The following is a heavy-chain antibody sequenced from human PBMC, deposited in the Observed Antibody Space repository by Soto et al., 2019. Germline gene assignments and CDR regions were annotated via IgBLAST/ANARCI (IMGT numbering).Heavy chain of an antibody. CDR2: ISSNGGST. V-gene: IGHV3-64*01. D-gene: IGHD3-10*01. J-gene: IGHJ6*03. CDR1: GFTFSSYA. Sequence: EVQLVESGGGLVQPGGSLRLSCAASGFTFSSYAMHWVRQAPGKGLEYVSAISSNGGSTYYANSVKGRFTISRDNSKNTLYLQMGSLRAEEMAVYYCARDVTIVRGVPISYYYYYYYMDVWGKGTTVTVSS. CDR3: ARDVTIVRGVPISYYYYYYYMDV.